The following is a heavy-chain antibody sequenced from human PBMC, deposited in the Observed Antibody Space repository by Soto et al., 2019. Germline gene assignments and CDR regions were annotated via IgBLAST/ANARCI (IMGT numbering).Heavy chain of an antibody. Sequence: GGSLRLSCAASGFTFSSYGMHWVRQAPGKGLEWVAVIWYDGSNKYYADSVKGRFTISRDNSKNTLYLQMNSLRAEDTAVYYCARGGVGRYCSSTSCYTWVFDYWGQGTLVTVSS. V-gene: IGHV3-33*01. J-gene: IGHJ4*02. CDR1: GFTFSSYG. CDR2: IWYDGSNK. D-gene: IGHD2-2*02. CDR3: ARGGVGRYCSSTSCYTWVFDY.